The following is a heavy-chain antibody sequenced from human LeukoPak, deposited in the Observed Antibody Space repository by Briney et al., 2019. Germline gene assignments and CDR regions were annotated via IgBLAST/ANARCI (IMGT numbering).Heavy chain of an antibody. CDR3: AKDYLRRSGIYNAFDI. V-gene: IGHV3-23*01. D-gene: IGHD1-26*01. J-gene: IGHJ3*02. Sequence: GGSLRLSCAASGFTFSSYAMSWVRQAPGKGLEWVSAISGSGGSTYYADSVKGRFTISRDNSKNTLYLQMNSLRAEDTAVYYCAKDYLRRSGIYNAFDIWGQGTMVTVSS. CDR1: GFTFSSYA. CDR2: ISGSGGST.